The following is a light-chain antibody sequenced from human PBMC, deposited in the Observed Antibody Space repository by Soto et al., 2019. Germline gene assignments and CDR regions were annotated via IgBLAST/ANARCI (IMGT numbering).Light chain of an antibody. CDR1: QSVSSY. CDR2: DAS. J-gene: IGKJ1*01. CDR3: QQRSNSWT. V-gene: IGKV3-11*01. Sequence: EIVLTQSPATLSLSPGERATLSCRASQSVSSYLAWYQQKPGQAPRLLIYDASNRATGIPARFSGSGSGTDFTLTISSLEPEDFAGYYCQQRSNSWTFGQGTTVEIK.